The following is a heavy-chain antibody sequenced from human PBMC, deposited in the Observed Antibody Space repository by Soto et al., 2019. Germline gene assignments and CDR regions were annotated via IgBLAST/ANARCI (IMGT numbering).Heavy chain of an antibody. CDR2: IDPSDSCT. CDR1: GYSFTSYW. CDR3: ARAPRGYLEWFDP. Sequence: GESLKISCKGSGYSFTSYWISWVRQMPGKGLEGMGRIDPSDSCTNYSPSFQGHVTISADKSISTAYLQWSSLKASDTAMYYCARAPRGYLEWFDPWGQGTMVTVSS. V-gene: IGHV5-10-1*01. D-gene: IGHD5-18*01. J-gene: IGHJ5*02.